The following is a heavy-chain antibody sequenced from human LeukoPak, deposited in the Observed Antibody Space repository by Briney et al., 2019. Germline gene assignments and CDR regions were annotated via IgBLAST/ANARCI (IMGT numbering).Heavy chain of an antibody. CDR1: GGTFSSYA. J-gene: IGHJ4*02. CDR3: ASISGYCSSTSCSPTNYYFDY. D-gene: IGHD2-2*01. CDR2: IIPISGTA. Sequence: SVKVSCKASGGTFSSYAISWVRQAPGQGLEWMGGIIPISGTANYAQKFQGRVTITADESTSTAYMELSSLRSEDTAVYYCASISGYCSSTSCSPTNYYFDYWGQGTLVTVSS. V-gene: IGHV1-69*01.